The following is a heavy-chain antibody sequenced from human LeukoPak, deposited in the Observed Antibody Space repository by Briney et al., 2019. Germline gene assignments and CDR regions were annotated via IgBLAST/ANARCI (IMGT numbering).Heavy chain of an antibody. CDR3: ARHFGIDFRFDY. V-gene: IGHV4-39*01. D-gene: IGHD2/OR15-2a*01. Sequence: SETLSLTCTVSGGSISRGSYYWGWIRQPPGKGLEWIGSIYYSGSTYYNPSLKSRVTISVDTSKNQFSLKLSSVTAADTAVYYCARHFGIDFRFDYWGQGTLVTVSS. J-gene: IGHJ4*02. CDR1: GGSISRGSYY. CDR2: IYYSGST.